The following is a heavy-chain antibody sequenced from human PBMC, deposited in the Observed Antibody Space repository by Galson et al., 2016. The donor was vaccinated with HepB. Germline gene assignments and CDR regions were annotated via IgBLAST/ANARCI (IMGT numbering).Heavy chain of an antibody. CDR3: ARGTKKGWATVTTSPYYFDY. D-gene: IGHD4-17*01. CDR2: ITAYSGNT. V-gene: IGHV1-18*01. Sequence: SVKVSCKASNYTFTSYDIHWVRQAPGQGLDWLGWITAYSGNTNYAQKLQGRVTMTRDTSTTTAYLELRSLRSDDTAGYYCARGTKKGWATVTTSPYYFDYWGQGTLVTVSS. J-gene: IGHJ4*02. CDR1: NYTFTSYD.